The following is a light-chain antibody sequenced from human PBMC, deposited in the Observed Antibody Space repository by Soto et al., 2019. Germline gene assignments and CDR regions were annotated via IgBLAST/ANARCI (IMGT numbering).Light chain of an antibody. CDR1: QSVSSN. CDR3: QQYDTWPRT. CDR2: GAS. J-gene: IGKJ1*01. V-gene: IGKV3-15*01. Sequence: EIVMTQSPASLSVPPGERATLPCRASQSVSSNFAWYLQKPGQAPRLIIYGASTRATAVPARFTASGSGTEFTLTISSLQSDDFGVYYCQQYDTWPRTFGQGTKVDIK.